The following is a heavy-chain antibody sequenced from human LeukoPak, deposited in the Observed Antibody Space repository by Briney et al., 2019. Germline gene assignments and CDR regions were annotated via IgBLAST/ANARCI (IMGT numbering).Heavy chain of an antibody. CDR2: INHSGST. CDR1: GGSFSGYY. Sequence: SETLSLTCAVYGGSFSGYYWSWIRQPPGKGLEWIGEINHSGSTNYNPSLTSRVTISVDTSKNQFSLKLSSVTAADTAVYYCARRRHIVVVTAILQRYYFDYWGQGTLVTVSS. V-gene: IGHV4-34*01. J-gene: IGHJ4*02. D-gene: IGHD2-21*02. CDR3: ARRRHIVVVTAILQRYYFDY.